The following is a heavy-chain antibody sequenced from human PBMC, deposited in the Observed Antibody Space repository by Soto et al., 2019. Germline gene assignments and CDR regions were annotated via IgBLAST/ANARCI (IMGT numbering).Heavy chain of an antibody. Sequence: PGGSLRLSCAASGFTFSSYSMNWVRQAPGKGLEWVSSISSSSSYIYYADSVKGRFTISRDNAKNSLYLQMNSLRAEDTAVYYCARDQDCSSTSCYQGWYYGMDVWGQGTTVTVS. V-gene: IGHV3-21*01. CDR3: ARDQDCSSTSCYQGWYYGMDV. CDR2: ISSSSSYI. CDR1: GFTFSSYS. J-gene: IGHJ6*02. D-gene: IGHD2-2*01.